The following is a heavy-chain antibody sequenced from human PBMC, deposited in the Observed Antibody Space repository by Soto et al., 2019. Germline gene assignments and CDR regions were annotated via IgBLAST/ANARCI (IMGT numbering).Heavy chain of an antibody. CDR1: GYSLSALS. V-gene: IGHV1-24*01. D-gene: IGHD3-22*01. J-gene: IGHJ3*01. Sequence: QVHLVQSGAEVKKPGASVKVSCKVSGYSLSALSMHWVRQAPGKGLEWMGRFDPEDGERIYAQNFQGRVSMTEDTSTDTGFMELSSMGSEDTAVYYCASSNYDRSFDVWGQGTIVTFSS. CDR2: FDPEDGER. CDR3: ASSNYDRSFDV.